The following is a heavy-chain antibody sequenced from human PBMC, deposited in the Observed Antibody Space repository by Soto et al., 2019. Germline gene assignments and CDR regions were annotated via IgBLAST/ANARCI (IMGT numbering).Heavy chain of an antibody. Sequence: QVQLQESGPGLVKPSETLSLTCIVSGGSVSNDAYYWSWIRQPPGKGLEWIGYIYHSGSTYYTPSLKSRVTISADTSANQFSLKVSSGTAADTAVYYCARLGIGWEFPFDYWGQGTLVNFSS. CDR1: GGSVSNDAYY. J-gene: IGHJ4*02. D-gene: IGHD1-26*01. CDR2: IYHSGST. V-gene: IGHV4-61*08. CDR3: ARLGIGWEFPFDY.